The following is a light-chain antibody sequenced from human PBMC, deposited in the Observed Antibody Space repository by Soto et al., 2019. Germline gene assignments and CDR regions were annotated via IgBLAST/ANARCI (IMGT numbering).Light chain of an antibody. CDR2: GAS. CDR3: QQYGSSPPWT. V-gene: IGKV3-20*01. J-gene: IGKJ1*01. CDR1: QTVWSSY. Sequence: EIVLTQSPGILSLSLGERATLSCRASQTVWSSYLAWFQHKPGQAPRLLIFGASSRATGTPDRFSGSGSGTDFTLTISRLEPEDFAVYYCQQYGSSPPWTFGQGTEVEIK.